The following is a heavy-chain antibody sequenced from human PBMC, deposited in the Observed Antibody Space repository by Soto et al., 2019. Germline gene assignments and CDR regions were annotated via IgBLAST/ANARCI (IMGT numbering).Heavy chain of an antibody. D-gene: IGHD3-16*01. CDR3: ARMLGKAFDI. V-gene: IGHV6-1*01. CDR2: TYSRSKWYI. Sequence: SQTLSLTCALSGYSVSSNTATWKWIRQSPSRGLAWLGRTYSRSKWYIDYAVSVKSRITINPDTSKNQFSLKLNSVTPEDTAVYYCARMLGKAFDIWGQATRVTV. J-gene: IGHJ3*02. CDR1: GYSVSSNTAT.